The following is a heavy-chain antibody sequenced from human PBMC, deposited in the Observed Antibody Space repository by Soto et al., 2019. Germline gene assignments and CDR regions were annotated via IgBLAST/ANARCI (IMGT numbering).Heavy chain of an antibody. D-gene: IGHD2-15*01. CDR1: GYSFSDYY. J-gene: IGHJ4*02. CDR3: ASLPYYGGGSCHYFGY. V-gene: IGHV3-72*01. Sequence: EVQLVESGGGLVQPGGSLRLSCAVSGYSFSDYYMDWVRQAPGKGLEWVGRSRNKANSYTTEYAASVKGRFTISRDDSKSSLYLQMDSLKTEDTAVYYCASLPYYGGGSCHYFGYWGQETLVTVSS. CDR2: SRNKANSYTT.